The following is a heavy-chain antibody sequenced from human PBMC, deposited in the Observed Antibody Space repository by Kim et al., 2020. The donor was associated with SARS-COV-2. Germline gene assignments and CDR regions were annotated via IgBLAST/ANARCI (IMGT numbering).Heavy chain of an antibody. CDR2: ISDTFSGNT. CDR3: AKRGQTNYQQLFPCDY. D-gene: IGHD2-2*01. J-gene: IGHJ4*02. Sequence: GSLRLSCTASGFTFANYAMAWVRQAPGKGLEWVSAISDTFSGNTYYVDSVKGRFTISRDNSKSTLYLEMNSLRAEDTAIYYCAKRGQTNYQQLFPCDYWGQGTLVTVSS. V-gene: IGHV3-23*01. CDR1: GFTFANYA.